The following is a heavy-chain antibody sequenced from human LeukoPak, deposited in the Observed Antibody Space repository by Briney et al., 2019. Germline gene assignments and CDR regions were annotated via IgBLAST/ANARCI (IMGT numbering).Heavy chain of an antibody. J-gene: IGHJ3*02. Sequence: GGSLRLSCAASGFTFSSYGMHWVRQAPGKGLEWVAVIWYDGSNKYYADSVKGRFTISRDNSKNTLYLQMNGLRAEDTAVYYCAKDQGRRGLSPALDAFDIWGQGTMVTVSS. D-gene: IGHD3-16*02. CDR2: IWYDGSNK. CDR3: AKDQGRRGLSPALDAFDI. CDR1: GFTFSSYG. V-gene: IGHV3-33*06.